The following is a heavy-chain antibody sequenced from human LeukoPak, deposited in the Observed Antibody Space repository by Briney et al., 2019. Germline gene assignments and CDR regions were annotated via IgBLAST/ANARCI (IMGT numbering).Heavy chain of an antibody. CDR3: ARVPRSYYYYYYMDV. CDR2: IYYSGSS. J-gene: IGHJ6*03. Sequence: SKTLSLTCNVSGGSIGGYHWSWIRQPPGKGLEWLGYIYYSGSSNYNPSLKSRVTISADTSKNQFSLKLSSVTAADTAVYYCARVPRSYYYYYYMDVWGKGTTVTVSS. CDR1: GGSIGGYH. V-gene: IGHV4-59*01.